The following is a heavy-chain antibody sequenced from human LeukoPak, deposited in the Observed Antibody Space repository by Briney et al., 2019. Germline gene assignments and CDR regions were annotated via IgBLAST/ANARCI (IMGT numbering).Heavy chain of an antibody. J-gene: IGHJ2*01. CDR2: IYYSGST. Sequence: SETLSLTCTVSGGSISSYYWSWIRQPPGKGLEWIGYIYYSGSTNYNPSLKSRVTISVDTSKNQFSLKLSSVTAADTAVYYCARDLHYDILTGYNWYFDLWGRGTLSLSPQ. CDR1: GGSISSYY. CDR3: ARDLHYDILTGYNWYFDL. V-gene: IGHV4-59*01. D-gene: IGHD3-9*01.